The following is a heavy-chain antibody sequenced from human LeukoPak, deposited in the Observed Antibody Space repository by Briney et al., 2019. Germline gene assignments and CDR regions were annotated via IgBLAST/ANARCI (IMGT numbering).Heavy chain of an antibody. CDR2: INPNSGGT. J-gene: IGHJ4*02. V-gene: IGHV1-2*02. D-gene: IGHD2-21*02. Sequence: ASVKVCCKASGYTFTGYFMHWGRQSPGQGVGQMKLINPNSGGTNYAQKFQGRVTMTRDTSISTAYMELSRLRSDDTAVYYCARNVNCGGDCYSFFDYWGQGTLVTVSS. CDR3: ARNVNCGGDCYSFFDY. CDR1: GYTFTGYF.